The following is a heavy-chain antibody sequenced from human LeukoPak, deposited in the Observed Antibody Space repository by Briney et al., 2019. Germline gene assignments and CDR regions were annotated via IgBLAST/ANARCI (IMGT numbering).Heavy chain of an antibody. CDR1: GFTFSSYW. CDR2: IKQDGSEK. Sequence: PGGSLRLSCAASGFTFSSYWMSWVRQAPGKGLEWVASIKQDGSEKYYVDSVKGRFTISRDNAKNSLYLQMNSLRAEDTAVYYCASVDTAMVPEGYYYYYGMDVWGQGTTVTVSS. CDR3: ASVDTAMVPEGYYYYYGMDV. V-gene: IGHV3-7*03. D-gene: IGHD5-18*01. J-gene: IGHJ6*02.